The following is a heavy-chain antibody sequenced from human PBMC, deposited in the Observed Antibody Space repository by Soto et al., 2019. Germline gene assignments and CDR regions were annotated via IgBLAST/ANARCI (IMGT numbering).Heavy chain of an antibody. CDR3: ATRMTTAPY. J-gene: IGHJ4*02. D-gene: IGHD4-17*01. Sequence: EAHLVGSGGGLVQPGGPLRLSCAASGFAVTANYLRWVRQAPGKGLEWVSLIYSGGDTDYADSVRGRFTISRDNSKNTLYLQMNSLKAEDTAVYYCATRMTTAPYWGQGALVNVSS. V-gene: IGHV3-66*01. CDR1: GFAVTANY. CDR2: IYSGGDT.